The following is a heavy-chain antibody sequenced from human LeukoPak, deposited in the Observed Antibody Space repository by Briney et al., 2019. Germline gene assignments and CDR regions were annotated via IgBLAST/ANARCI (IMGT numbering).Heavy chain of an antibody. CDR2: IYSGGNT. J-gene: IGHJ4*02. D-gene: IGHD1-1*01. Sequence: GRSLRLSCAASGFTFSNNYMSWVRQAPGKGLEWVSVIYSGGNTYYADSVKGRFTISRDNSKNTLYLQMNRLSAEDTAVYYCARDRVNWNDVGGLFDYWGQGTLVTVSS. CDR1: GFTFSNNY. CDR3: ARDRVNWNDVGGLFDY. V-gene: IGHV3-53*01.